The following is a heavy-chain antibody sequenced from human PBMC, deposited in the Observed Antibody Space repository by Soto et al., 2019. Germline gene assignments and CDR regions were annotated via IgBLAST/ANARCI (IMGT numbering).Heavy chain of an antibody. CDR1: GFTFKNYD. CDR2: ISGSGGVT. D-gene: IGHD3-10*01. J-gene: IGHJ4*02. CDR3: AKDRQFRSYYESAGHYNN. V-gene: IGHV3-23*01. Sequence: EVQLLESGGGLVQPGGSLRLSCVASGFTFKNYDMRWVRQAPGKGLEWVSGISGSGGVTYYADSVKGRFTISRDNSKNTLYLQTNSLRANDTAVYYCAKDRQFRSYYESAGHYNNWGQGTLVTVSS.